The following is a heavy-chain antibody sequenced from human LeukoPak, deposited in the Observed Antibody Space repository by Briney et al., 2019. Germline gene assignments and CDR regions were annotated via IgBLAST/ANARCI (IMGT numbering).Heavy chain of an antibody. Sequence: SETLSLTCAVYGGSFSGYYWSWIRQPPGKGLEWIGEINHSGSTNYNPSLKSRVTISVDTSKNQFSLKLSSVTAADTAVYYCARGTAGPLDPWGQGTLATVSS. V-gene: IGHV4-34*01. CDR2: INHSGST. CDR1: GGSFSGYY. D-gene: IGHD1-14*01. CDR3: ARGTAGPLDP. J-gene: IGHJ5*02.